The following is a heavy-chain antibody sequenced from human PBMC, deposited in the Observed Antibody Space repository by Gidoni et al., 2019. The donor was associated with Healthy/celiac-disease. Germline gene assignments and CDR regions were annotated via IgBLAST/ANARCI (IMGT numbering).Heavy chain of an antibody. Sequence: QVQLQQWGAGLLKPSETLSLTCAVYGGSFSGYYWRWIRKPPGKGLEWIGEINHSGSTNYNPSLKSRVTISVDTSKNQFSLKLSSVTAADTAVYYCARGGGWSIAARPWVQFYYYYGMDVWGQGTTVTVSS. CDR2: INHSGST. CDR3: ARGGGWSIAARPWVQFYYYYGMDV. V-gene: IGHV4-34*01. D-gene: IGHD6-6*01. J-gene: IGHJ6*02. CDR1: GGSFSGYY.